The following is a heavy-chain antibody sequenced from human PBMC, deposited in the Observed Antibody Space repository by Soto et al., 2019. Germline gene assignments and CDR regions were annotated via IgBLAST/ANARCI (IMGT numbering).Heavy chain of an antibody. CDR3: AKQMITFGGVIVNPFDY. V-gene: IGHV1-8*01. CDR1: GYTFTSYD. J-gene: IGHJ4*02. CDR2: MNPNSGNT. D-gene: IGHD3-16*02. Sequence: GASVKVSCKASGYTFTSYDINWVRQATGQGLEWMGWMNPNSGNTGYAQKFQGRVTMTRNTSISTAYMELSSLRSEDTAVYYCAKQMITFGGVIVNPFDYWGQGTLVTVSS.